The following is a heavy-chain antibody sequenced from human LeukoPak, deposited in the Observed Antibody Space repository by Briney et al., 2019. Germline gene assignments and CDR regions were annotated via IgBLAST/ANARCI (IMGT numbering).Heavy chain of an antibody. CDR2: IRYDGSNK. D-gene: IGHD2-2*01. Sequence: GGSLRLSCAASGFTFSSYGMHWVRQAPGKGLEWVAFIRYDGSNKYYADSVKGRFIISRDNSKNTLYLQMNSLRADDTAVYYCARERGEVVPAVLSPNYYYYMDVWGKGTTVTISS. CDR1: GFTFSSYG. J-gene: IGHJ6*03. V-gene: IGHV3-30*02. CDR3: ARERGEVVPAVLSPNYYYYMDV.